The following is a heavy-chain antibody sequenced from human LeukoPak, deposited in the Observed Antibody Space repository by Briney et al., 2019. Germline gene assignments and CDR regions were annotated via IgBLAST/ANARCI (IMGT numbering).Heavy chain of an antibody. CDR3: VKDFGRNLGGPGY. CDR1: GFTFSTYT. D-gene: IGHD3-10*01. V-gene: IGHV3-23*01. J-gene: IGHJ4*02. Sequence: GGSLRLSCAASGFTFSTYTMAWVRQAPGGGLEWVSGIGGDGGGGTYYADSVKSRFAISRDNSKSTLYLQMNSLRVEDTAVYYCVKDFGRNLGGPGYWGRGTLVTVSS. CDR2: IGGDGGGGT.